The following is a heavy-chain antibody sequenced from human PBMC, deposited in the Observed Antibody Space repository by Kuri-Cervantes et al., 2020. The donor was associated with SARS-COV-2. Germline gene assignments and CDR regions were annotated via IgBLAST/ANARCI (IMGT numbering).Heavy chain of an antibody. CDR1: DESFSGYY. V-gene: IGHV4-34*01. CDR3: AREGHYDSSGYYYLDY. D-gene: IGHD3-22*01. CDR2: ISHIGST. J-gene: IGHJ4*02. Sequence: GSLRLSCAVHDESFSGYYWSWIRQPPGKGLEWIGEISHIGSTNYNPSLKSRLTISVDTSKNQFSLTLSSVTAADTAVYHCAREGHYDSSGYYYLDYWGPGTLVTVSS.